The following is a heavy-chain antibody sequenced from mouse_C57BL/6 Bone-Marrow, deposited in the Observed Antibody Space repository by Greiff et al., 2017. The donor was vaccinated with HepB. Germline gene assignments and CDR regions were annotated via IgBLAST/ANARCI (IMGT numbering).Heavy chain of an antibody. CDR3: ARVTLPALVSDAY. V-gene: IGHV5-4*01. CDR1: GFTFSSYA. Sequence: EVQLLESGGGLVKPGGSLKLSCAASGFTFSSYAMSWVRQTPEKRLEWVATISDGGSYTYYPDNVKGRFTISRDNAKNNLYLQMSHLKSEDTAMYYCARVTLPALVSDAYWGSGTSTPASS. CDR2: ISDGGSYT. D-gene: IGHD6-2*01. J-gene: IGHJ2*02.